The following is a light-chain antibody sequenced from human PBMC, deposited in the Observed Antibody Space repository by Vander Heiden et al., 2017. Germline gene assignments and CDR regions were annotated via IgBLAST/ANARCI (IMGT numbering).Light chain of an antibody. Sequence: QSVLTQPPSVSAAPGQRVIISCTGSSPIIGADSDVPLYQQFTGTAPKLLIYGNTNRPSGVPDRFSGSESGASASLAITGLQSEDEADYYCQSYDSSLRTVVFGGGTKLTVL. CDR3: QSYDSSLRTVV. CDR1: SPIIGADSD. CDR2: GNT. J-gene: IGLJ2*01. V-gene: IGLV1-40*01.